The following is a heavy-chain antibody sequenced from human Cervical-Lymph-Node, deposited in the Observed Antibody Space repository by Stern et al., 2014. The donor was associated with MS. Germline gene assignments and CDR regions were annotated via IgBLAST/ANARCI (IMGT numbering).Heavy chain of an antibody. V-gene: IGHV1-2*04. Sequence: DQLVESGAEVKKPGASVKVSCKASGYTFTGYYMHWVRQAPGQGLEWMGWINPNSGGTNYAQKFQGWVTMTRDTSISTAYMELSRLRSDDTAVYYCARDRYSSGWYPSYYFDYWGQGTLVTVSS. CDR3: ARDRYSSGWYPSYYFDY. CDR1: GYTFTGYY. J-gene: IGHJ4*02. CDR2: INPNSGGT. D-gene: IGHD6-19*01.